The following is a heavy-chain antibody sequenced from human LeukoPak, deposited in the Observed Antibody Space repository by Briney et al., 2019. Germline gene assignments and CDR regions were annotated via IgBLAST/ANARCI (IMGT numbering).Heavy chain of an antibody. CDR2: IWYDGSNK. Sequence: GGSLRLSFAASGFTFSSYGMHWVRQAPGKGLEWVAVIWYDGSNKYYADSVKGRFTISRDNSKNTLYLQMNSLRAEDTAVYYCAKDNHGADYWGQGTLVTVSS. CDR3: AKDNHGADY. J-gene: IGHJ4*02. V-gene: IGHV3-33*06. CDR1: GFTFSSYG. D-gene: IGHD4/OR15-4a*01.